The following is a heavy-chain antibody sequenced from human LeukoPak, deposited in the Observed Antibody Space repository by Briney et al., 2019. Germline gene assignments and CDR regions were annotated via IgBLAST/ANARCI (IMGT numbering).Heavy chain of an antibody. CDR2: IYTSGST. V-gene: IGHV4-4*07. Sequence: SETLSLTCTVSGGSIGSYYWSWIRQPAGKGLEWIGRIYTSGSTNYNPSPKSRVTMSVDTSKNQFSLKLSSVTAADTAVYYCARDLGEYGSGFDYWGQGTLVTVSS. J-gene: IGHJ4*02. CDR3: ARDLGEYGSGFDY. D-gene: IGHD3-10*01. CDR1: GGSIGSYY.